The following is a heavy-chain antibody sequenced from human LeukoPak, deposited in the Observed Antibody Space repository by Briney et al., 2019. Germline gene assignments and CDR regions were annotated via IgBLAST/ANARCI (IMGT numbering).Heavy chain of an antibody. D-gene: IGHD7-27*01. V-gene: IGHV1-18*01. CDR1: GYTFTSYG. Sequence: GASVRVSCKASGYTFTSYGISWVRQAPGQGLEWMGWISAYNGNTNYAQKLQGRVTMTRSASINTAYMELSSLTSEDTAVYYCAGAPRSWGFDYWGQGTLVTVSS. J-gene: IGHJ4*02. CDR3: AGAPRSWGFDY. CDR2: ISAYNGNT.